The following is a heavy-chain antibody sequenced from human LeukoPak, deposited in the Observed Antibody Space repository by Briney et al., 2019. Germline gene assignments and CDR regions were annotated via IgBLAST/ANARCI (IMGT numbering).Heavy chain of an antibody. Sequence: SETLSLTCTVSGGSISSGGYYWSWIRQHPGKGLEWIGYIYYSGSTYYNPSLKSRVTISVDTSKNQFSLKLSSVTAADTAVYYCARGLVTMVRGVIPRPGGMDVWGKGTTVTVSS. CDR1: GGSISSGGYY. V-gene: IGHV4-31*03. CDR2: IYYSGST. CDR3: ARGLVTMVRGVIPRPGGMDV. J-gene: IGHJ6*04. D-gene: IGHD3-10*01.